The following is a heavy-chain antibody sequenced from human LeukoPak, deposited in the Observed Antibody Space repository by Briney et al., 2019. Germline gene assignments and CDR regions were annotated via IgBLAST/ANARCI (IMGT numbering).Heavy chain of an antibody. Sequence: GASVKVSCKASGGTFSSYAISWVRQAPGKGLEWVSAISGSGGSTYYADSVKGRFTISRDNSKNTLYLQMNSLRAEDTAVYYCAKAPYSSSWYDYYYGMDVWGQGTSVTVSS. J-gene: IGHJ6*02. CDR3: AKAPYSSSWYDYYYGMDV. D-gene: IGHD6-13*01. V-gene: IGHV3-23*01. CDR1: GGTFSSYA. CDR2: ISGSGGST.